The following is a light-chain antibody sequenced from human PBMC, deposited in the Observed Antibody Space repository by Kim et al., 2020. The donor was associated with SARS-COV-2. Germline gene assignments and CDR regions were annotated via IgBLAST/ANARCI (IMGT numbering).Light chain of an antibody. CDR3: QAWDSSTGV. J-gene: IGLJ3*02. Sequence: SYELTQPPSVSVSPGQTASITCSGEKLGDKYACWYQQKPGQSPVLVIYQDSKRPSGIPERFSGSNSGNTATLTISGTQAMDEADYYCQAWDSSTGVFGGETQLTVL. CDR1: KLGDKY. V-gene: IGLV3-1*01. CDR2: QDS.